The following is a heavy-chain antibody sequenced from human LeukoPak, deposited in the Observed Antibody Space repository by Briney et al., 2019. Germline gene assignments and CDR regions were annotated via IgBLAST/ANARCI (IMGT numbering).Heavy chain of an antibody. J-gene: IGHJ5*02. V-gene: IGHV3-11*06. D-gene: IGHD6-19*01. CDR2: ISSSRSYT. CDR1: GFTFSDYY. CDR3: ARDLGSGWERWFDP. Sequence: GGSLRLSCAASGFTFSDYYMSWIRQAPGKGLEWVSYISSSRSYTNYADSVKGRFTISRDNAKSSLYLQMNSLRAEDTAVYYCARDLGSGWERWFDPWGQGTLVTVSS.